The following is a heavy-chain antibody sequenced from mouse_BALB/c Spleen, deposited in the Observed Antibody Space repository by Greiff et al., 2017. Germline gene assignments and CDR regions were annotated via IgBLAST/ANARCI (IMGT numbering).Heavy chain of an antibody. CDR3: ASPYDYDYAMDY. CDR2: ISSGGSYT. J-gene: IGHJ4*01. Sequence: EVQLQESGGDLVKPGGSLKLSCAASGFTFSSYGMSWVRQTPDKRLEWVATISSGGSYTYYPDSVKGRFTISRDNAKNTLYLQMSSLKSEDTAMYYCASPYDYDYAMDYWGQGTSVTVSS. CDR1: GFTFSSYG. V-gene: IGHV5-6*01. D-gene: IGHD2-4*01.